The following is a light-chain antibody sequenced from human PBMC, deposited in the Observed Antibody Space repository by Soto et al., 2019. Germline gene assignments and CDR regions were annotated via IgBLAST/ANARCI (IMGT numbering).Light chain of an antibody. Sequence: ILLTQSPGTLSLSPGERATISCRASQSLRSSSLAWYQQKPGQAPRLLIYVASSRASGIPDRFSGSGSGTDFTLTISRLEPEDFAFYYCQQYGSSPWTFGQGTKVDIK. V-gene: IGKV3-20*01. CDR2: VAS. CDR1: QSLRSSS. CDR3: QQYGSSPWT. J-gene: IGKJ1*01.